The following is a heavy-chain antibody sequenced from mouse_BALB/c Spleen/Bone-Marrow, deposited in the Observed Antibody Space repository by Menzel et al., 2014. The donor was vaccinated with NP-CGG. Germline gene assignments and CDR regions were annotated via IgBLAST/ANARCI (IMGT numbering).Heavy chain of an antibody. V-gene: IGHV5-6-4*01. CDR1: GFTFSSYT. Sequence: EVHLVESGGGLVKPGGSLKLSCAASGFTFSSYTMSWVRQTPEKRLEWVATISSGGSYTNYPDSVKGRFTIARDNAKNTLSLQMSSLKSEDTAMYYCTRSYYRYDEEAWFAYWGQGTLVTVSA. CDR2: ISSGGSYT. J-gene: IGHJ3*01. D-gene: IGHD2-14*01. CDR3: TRSYYRYDEEAWFAY.